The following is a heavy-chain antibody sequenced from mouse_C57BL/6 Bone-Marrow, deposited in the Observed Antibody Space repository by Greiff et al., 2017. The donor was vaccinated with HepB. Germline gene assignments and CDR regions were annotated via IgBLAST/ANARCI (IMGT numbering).Heavy chain of an antibody. J-gene: IGHJ2*01. CDR2: IYPRSGNT. Sequence: VQLQQSGAELARPGASVKLSCKASGYTFTSYGISWVKQRTGQGLEWIGEIYPRSGNTYYNEKFKGKATLTADKSSSTAYMELRSLTSEDSAVYFCARTLYGSSYFDSWGQGTTLTVSS. V-gene: IGHV1-81*01. CDR1: GYTFTSYG. D-gene: IGHD1-1*01. CDR3: ARTLYGSSYFDS.